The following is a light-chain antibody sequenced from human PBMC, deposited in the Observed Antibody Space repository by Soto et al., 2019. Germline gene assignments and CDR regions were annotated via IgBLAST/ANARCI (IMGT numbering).Light chain of an antibody. CDR2: WAS. Sequence: DIVMTQSPDLLTLSLGERATINCKSSQSVFSRFRNKNYLGWFQQKPGQTPRLLIYWASTRESGVSDRFSGSGSGTDFTLTIDSLQAEDVAVYYCQQYYTAPTWTFGQGTKVDIK. CDR3: QQYYTAPTWT. V-gene: IGKV4-1*01. J-gene: IGKJ1*01. CDR1: QSVFSRFRNKNY.